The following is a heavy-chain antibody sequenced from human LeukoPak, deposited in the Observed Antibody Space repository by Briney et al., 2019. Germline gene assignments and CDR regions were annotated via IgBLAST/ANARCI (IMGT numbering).Heavy chain of an antibody. Sequence: KASETLSLTCTVCGGFLSNYFWMWMRQPRGRGLEWIGEISLSGTIKYNPSLKSRVTISVDTSKNQFSLKLSTVTAAGTAVYYCALSTTTVTTRTLDYWGQGALVIVSS. J-gene: IGHJ4*02. CDR1: GGFLSNYF. CDR2: ISLSGTI. V-gene: IGHV4-34*01. D-gene: IGHD4-17*01. CDR3: ALSTTTVTTRTLDY.